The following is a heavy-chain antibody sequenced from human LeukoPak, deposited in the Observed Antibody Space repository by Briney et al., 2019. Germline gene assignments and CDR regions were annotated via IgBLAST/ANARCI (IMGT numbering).Heavy chain of an antibody. D-gene: IGHD5-18*01. V-gene: IGHV4-34*01. CDR3: AKYTYGYPNWFDP. CDR2: INHSGST. J-gene: IGHJ5*02. Sequence: SETLSLTCAVYGGSFSGYYWSWIRQPPGKWLEWIGEINHSGSTNYNPSLKSRVTISVDTSKNQFSLKLNSVTAADTAVYYCAKYTYGYPNWFDPWGQGTLVTVSS. CDR1: GGSFSGYY.